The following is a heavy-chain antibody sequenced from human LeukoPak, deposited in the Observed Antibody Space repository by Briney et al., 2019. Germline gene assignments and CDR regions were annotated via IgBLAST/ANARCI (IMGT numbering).Heavy chain of an antibody. V-gene: IGHV4-59*08. CDR2: IYDSGRT. CDR3: ARAMSIAARLQTIFDY. D-gene: IGHD6-6*01. J-gene: IGHJ4*02. CDR1: GDSVSSYY. Sequence: SETLSLTCTVSGDSVSSYYWSWIRQPPGKGLEWIGYIYDSGRTNYNPSLKSRVTISVDTSKNQFSLNLTSVTAADTAVYYCARAMSIAARLQTIFDYWGQGTLVTVSS.